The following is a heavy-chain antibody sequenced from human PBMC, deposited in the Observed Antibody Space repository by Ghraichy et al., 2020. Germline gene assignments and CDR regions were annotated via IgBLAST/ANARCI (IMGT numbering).Heavy chain of an antibody. D-gene: IGHD5-18*01. CDR3: ARDRYSYGYTVAMKYYYYYGMDV. Sequence: GGSLRLSCAASGFTFSSYGMHWVRQAPGKGLEWVAVIWYDGSNKYYADSVKGRFTISRDNSKNTLYLQMNSLRAEDTAVYYRARDRYSYGYTVAMKYYYYYGMDVWGQGTTVTVSS. CDR2: IWYDGSNK. CDR1: GFTFSSYG. J-gene: IGHJ6*02. V-gene: IGHV3-33*08.